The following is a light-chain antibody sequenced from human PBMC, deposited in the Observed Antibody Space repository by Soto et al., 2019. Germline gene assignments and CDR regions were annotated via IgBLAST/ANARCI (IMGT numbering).Light chain of an antibody. J-gene: IGKJ1*01. Sequence: DIQMTQSPSTLSASVGDRVTITCRASQSISSWLAWYQQKPGKAPKLLIYDASSLESGVPSRFSGSGSGTDFTFTISSLQPDDFATYYCQQFHSYSWTFGQGTRWIS. CDR3: QQFHSYSWT. V-gene: IGKV1-5*01. CDR1: QSISSW. CDR2: DAS.